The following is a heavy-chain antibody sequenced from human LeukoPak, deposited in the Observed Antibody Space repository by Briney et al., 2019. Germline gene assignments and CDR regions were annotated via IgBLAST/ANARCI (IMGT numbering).Heavy chain of an antibody. Sequence: ASVKVSCKASGGTFSNYAISWVRQAPGQGLEWMGGIIPISGTANYAQKLQDRVTITADASTSTAYMELSSLRSEDTAVYYCATYCSSTSCYIWGYYFDYWGQGTLVTVSS. CDR2: IIPISGTA. CDR1: GGTFSNYA. D-gene: IGHD2-2*01. J-gene: IGHJ4*02. V-gene: IGHV1-69*01. CDR3: ATYCSSTSCYIWGYYFDY.